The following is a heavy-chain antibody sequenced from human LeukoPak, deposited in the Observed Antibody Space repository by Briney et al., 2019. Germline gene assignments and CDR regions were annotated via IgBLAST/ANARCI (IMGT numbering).Heavy chain of an antibody. J-gene: IGHJ3*01. CDR3: ARDDYYDSSAYRENPFDV. Sequence: SSVKVSCKASGDTFSSYAISWLRQAAGQGLEWMGGIIPILGTTNYAQKFQGRVTITADESTSTLYMELRSLRSEDTAIYYCARDDYYDSSAYRENPFDVWGQGTMVTVSS. D-gene: IGHD3-22*01. CDR1: GDTFSSYA. V-gene: IGHV1-69*01. CDR2: IIPILGTT.